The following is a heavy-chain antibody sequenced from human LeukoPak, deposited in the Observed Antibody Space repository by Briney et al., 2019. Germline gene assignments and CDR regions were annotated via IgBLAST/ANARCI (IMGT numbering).Heavy chain of an antibody. J-gene: IGHJ4*02. CDR2: ISGSGGST. Sequence: PGGSLRLSCAASGFTFSSYAMSWVRQAPGKGLEWVSAISGSGGSTYYADSVKGRFTISRDNSKNTLYLQMNSLRAEDTAVYYCAKVFSRAIFGVGYIDYWGQGTLVTVSS. CDR1: GFTFSSYA. D-gene: IGHD3-3*01. V-gene: IGHV3-23*01. CDR3: AKVFSRAIFGVGYIDY.